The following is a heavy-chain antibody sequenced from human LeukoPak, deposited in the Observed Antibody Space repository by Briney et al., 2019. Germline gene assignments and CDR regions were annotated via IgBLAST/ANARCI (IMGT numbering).Heavy chain of an antibody. J-gene: IGHJ3*02. CDR1: GFTFSSYS. V-gene: IGHV3-21*01. CDR2: ISSSSSYI. Sequence: GGSLRLSCAASGFTFSSYSMNWVRQAPGKGLEWVPSISSSSSYIYYADSVKGRFTISRDNAKNSLYLQMNSLRAEDTAVYYCARSSPHCSSTSCYNDAFDIWGQGTMVTVSS. CDR3: ARSSPHCSSTSCYNDAFDI. D-gene: IGHD2-2*02.